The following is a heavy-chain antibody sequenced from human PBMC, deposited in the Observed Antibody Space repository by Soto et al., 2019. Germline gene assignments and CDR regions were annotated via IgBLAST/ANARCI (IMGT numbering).Heavy chain of an antibody. J-gene: IGHJ5*02. Sequence: QVQLVESGGGVVQPGRSLRLSCAASGFTFSTFTMHWVRQAPGKGLEWVAVISYDGSNKYYAESVKGRFTTSRDNSKNTLYLQMNSLRDEDTAVYYCARGLAVAGNWGFDPWGQGTLVTVSS. CDR3: ARGLAVAGNWGFDP. CDR1: GFTFSTFT. D-gene: IGHD6-19*01. CDR2: ISYDGSNK. V-gene: IGHV3-30-3*01.